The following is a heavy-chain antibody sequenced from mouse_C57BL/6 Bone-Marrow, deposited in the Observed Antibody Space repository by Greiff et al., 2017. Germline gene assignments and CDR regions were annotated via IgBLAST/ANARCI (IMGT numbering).Heavy chain of an antibody. Sequence: QVQLQQPGAELVRPGTSVKLSCKASGYTFTSYWMHWVKQRPGQGLEWMGVIDPSDSDTNYNQKFKGKATLTVDTSSSTAYMQLSSLTSEDAAVYYCARTYYSNSRFAYWGQGTLVTVS. J-gene: IGHJ3*01. V-gene: IGHV1-59*01. CDR1: GYTFTSYW. D-gene: IGHD2-5*01. CDR2: IDPSDSDT. CDR3: ARTYYSNSRFAY.